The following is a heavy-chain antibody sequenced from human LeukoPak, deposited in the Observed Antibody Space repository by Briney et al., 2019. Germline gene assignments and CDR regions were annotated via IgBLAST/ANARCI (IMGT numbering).Heavy chain of an antibody. D-gene: IGHD1-26*01. Sequence: GGSLRLSCAASGFTFSSYSMNWVRLAPGKGLEWVSSISSSSSYIYYADSVKGRFTISRDNAKNSLYLQMNSLRAEDTAVYYCARDLDSGRYHHPYYFDYWGQGTLVTVSS. V-gene: IGHV3-21*01. CDR3: ARDLDSGRYHHPYYFDY. CDR1: GFTFSSYS. J-gene: IGHJ4*02. CDR2: ISSSSSYI.